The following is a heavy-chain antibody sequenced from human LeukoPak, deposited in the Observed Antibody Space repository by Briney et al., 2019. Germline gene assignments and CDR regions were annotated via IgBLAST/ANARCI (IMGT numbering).Heavy chain of an antibody. V-gene: IGHV4-34*01. CDR2: IYHSGGA. J-gene: IGHJ4*02. Sequence: PSETLSLTCGVSGGSFSISYWSWIRRPPGKGLEWIGQIYHSGGANYNPSLRSRVTISIDMSKNQLSLRLSSVTAADTAVYYCASQYYYDSSGYFPIDYWGQGTLVTVSS. D-gene: IGHD3-22*01. CDR1: GGSFSISY. CDR3: ASQYYYDSSGYFPIDY.